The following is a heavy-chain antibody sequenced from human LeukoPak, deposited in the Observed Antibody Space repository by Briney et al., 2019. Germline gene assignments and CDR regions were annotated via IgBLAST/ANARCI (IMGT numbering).Heavy chain of an antibody. V-gene: IGHV1-3*01. Sequence: ASVKVSCKASGYIFTNYAMHWVRQAPGQRLEWMGWINAGNGNTKYSQKFQGRVTMTRNTSISTAYMELSSLRSEDTAMYYCARDPAVAGTFSVWGQGTLATVSS. CDR3: ARDPAVAGTFSV. D-gene: IGHD6-19*01. CDR1: GYIFTNYA. CDR2: INAGNGNT. J-gene: IGHJ4*02.